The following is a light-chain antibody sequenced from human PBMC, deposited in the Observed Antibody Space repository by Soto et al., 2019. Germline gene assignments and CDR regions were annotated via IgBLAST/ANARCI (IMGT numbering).Light chain of an antibody. CDR1: SSDVGGYNY. CDR3: SSYRGSSTLAV. Sequence: QSALTQPASVSGSPGQSITISCTGTSSDVGGYNYVSWYQLHPGKAPKLMIYEVTNRPSGVSNRFSGSKSGNTASLTISGLQAEDEADYYCSSYRGSSTLAVFGTGTKVTV. V-gene: IGLV2-14*01. CDR2: EVT. J-gene: IGLJ1*01.